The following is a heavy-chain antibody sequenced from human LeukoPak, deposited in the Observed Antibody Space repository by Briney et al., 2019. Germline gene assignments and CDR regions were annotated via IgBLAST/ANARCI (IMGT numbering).Heavy chain of an antibody. V-gene: IGHV3-48*03. CDR3: ARGPYSSVWYYFEY. CDR2: ISSSGSII. D-gene: IGHD6-19*01. J-gene: IGHJ4*02. Sequence: GGSLRLSCAASGFTFSSYEMNWVRQAPGKGLEWVSYISSSGSIIYYADSVKGRFTISRDNAKNSLYLQMNSLRAEDTAVYYCARGPYSSVWYYFEYWGQGTLVTVSS. CDR1: GFTFSSYE.